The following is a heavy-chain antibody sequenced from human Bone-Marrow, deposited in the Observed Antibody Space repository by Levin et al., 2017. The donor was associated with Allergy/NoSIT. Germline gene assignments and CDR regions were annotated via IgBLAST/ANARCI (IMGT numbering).Heavy chain of an antibody. Sequence: KAGGSLRLSCAASGFTFSGYTMNWVRQAPGKGLEWVSTFSSTNNYIYYADSVKGRFTISRDNAKNSLYLQLNRLRVEDTAVYYCATTLRGSGSFQDWGQGTLVTVSS. CDR1: GFTFSGYT. CDR3: ATTLRGSGSFQD. J-gene: IGHJ4*02. D-gene: IGHD3-10*01. CDR2: FSSTNNYI. V-gene: IGHV3-21*01.